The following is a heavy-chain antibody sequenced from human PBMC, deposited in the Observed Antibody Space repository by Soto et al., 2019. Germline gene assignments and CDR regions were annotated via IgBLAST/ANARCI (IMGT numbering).Heavy chain of an antibody. Sequence: PSQTLSLTCAISGDSVSSNSATWDCIRQSPSRGLEWLGRTYYRSKWYTDYAVSVKGRITINPDTSNNHLSLQLDSVTPDDTAVYYCARLIGDSWLDSWGQGTLVTVSS. J-gene: IGHJ5*01. CDR3: ARLIGDSWLDS. CDR1: GDSVSSNSAT. D-gene: IGHD2-8*01. CDR2: TYYRSKWYT. V-gene: IGHV6-1*01.